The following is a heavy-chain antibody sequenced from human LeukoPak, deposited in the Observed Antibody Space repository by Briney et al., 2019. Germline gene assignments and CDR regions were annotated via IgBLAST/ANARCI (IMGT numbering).Heavy chain of an antibody. CDR2: ISGSGGST. J-gene: IGHJ4*02. D-gene: IGHD6-19*01. V-gene: IGHV3-23*01. Sequence: GGSLRLSGAASGFTFSRYAMSWVRRAPGKGLEWVSAISGSGGSTYYADSAKGRFTISRDNSKNTLYRQVNSRRAEDTALYYCAKRDYSGWFGVDFAYWGQGTPVTVPS. CDR1: GFTFSRYA. CDR3: AKRDYSGWFGVDFAY.